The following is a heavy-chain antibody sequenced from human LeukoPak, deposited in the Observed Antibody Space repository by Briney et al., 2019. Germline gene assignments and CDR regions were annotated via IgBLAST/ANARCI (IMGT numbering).Heavy chain of an antibody. D-gene: IGHD6-13*01. CDR3: ARVIAAAAEYNWFDP. J-gene: IGHJ5*02. V-gene: IGHV1-69*04. CDR2: IIPILGIA. Sequence: GASVKVSCKASGHTFTSYAIIWVRQAPGQGLEWMGRIIPILGIANYAQKFQGRVTITADKSTSTAYMELSSLRSEDTAVYYCARVIAAAAEYNWFDPWGQGTLVTVSS. CDR1: GHTFTSYA.